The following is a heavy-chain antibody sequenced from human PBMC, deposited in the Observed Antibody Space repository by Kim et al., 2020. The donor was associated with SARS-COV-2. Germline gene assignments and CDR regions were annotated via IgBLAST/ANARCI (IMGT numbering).Heavy chain of an antibody. J-gene: IGHJ4*02. CDR1: GFTFSSYA. Sequence: GGSLRLSCAASGFTFSSYAMSWVRQAPGKGLEWVSAISGSGGSTYYADSVKGRFTIFRDNSKNTLYLQMNSLRAEDTAVYYCAKPPSPYDYYFDYWGQGTLVTVSS. D-gene: IGHD5-12*01. V-gene: IGHV3-23*01. CDR3: AKPPSPYDYYFDY. CDR2: ISGSGGST.